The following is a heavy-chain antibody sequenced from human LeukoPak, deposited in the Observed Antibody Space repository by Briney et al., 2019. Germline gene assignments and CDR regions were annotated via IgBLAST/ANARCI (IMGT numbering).Heavy chain of an antibody. J-gene: IGHJ6*03. V-gene: IGHV1-8*01. CDR3: ARALSWTTNSYYYMDV. D-gene: IGHD3/OR15-3a*01. CDR1: GYTLTSYD. CDR2: MNPNSGNT. Sequence: ASVKVSCKASGYTLTSYDINWVRQATGQGLEWMGWMNPNSGNTSYAQKFQGRVTMTKNTSITTAYMELSSLRSEDTAVYYCARALSWTTNSYYYMDVWGKGTTVTVSS.